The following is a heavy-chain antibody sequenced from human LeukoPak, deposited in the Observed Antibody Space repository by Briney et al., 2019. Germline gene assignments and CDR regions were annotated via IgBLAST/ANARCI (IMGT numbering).Heavy chain of an antibody. Sequence: SETLSLTCTVSGDSISSGNYWGWIRQPPGKGLEWIGSIFHTGSTYFNLSLKSRVTISVDTSKNQFSLKLSSVTAADTAVYYCARIDPNGSGSSYYYYYGMDVWGQGTTVTVSS. CDR2: IFHTGST. J-gene: IGHJ6*02. CDR3: ARIDPNGSGSSYYYYYGMDV. CDR1: GDSISSGNY. V-gene: IGHV4-38-2*02. D-gene: IGHD3-10*01.